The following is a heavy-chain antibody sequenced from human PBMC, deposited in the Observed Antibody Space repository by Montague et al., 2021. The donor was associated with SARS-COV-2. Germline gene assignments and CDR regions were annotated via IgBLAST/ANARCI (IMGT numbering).Heavy chain of an antibody. CDR3: TRAPVFSNSWYSLPTLDQRPSWDWEP. V-gene: IGHV4-34*01. CDR1: GVSFSGYY. Sequence: SETLSLTCAVYGVSFSGYYWSWIRQAPGKGLEWIGEINHSGSTNYNPSLKSRVTISVDTSTNQFSLNLNSVTAADTAVYYCTRAPVFSNSWYSLPTLDQRPSWDWEPGGRGTRFIVPS. J-gene: IGHJ2*01. CDR2: INHSGST. D-gene: IGHD6-13*01.